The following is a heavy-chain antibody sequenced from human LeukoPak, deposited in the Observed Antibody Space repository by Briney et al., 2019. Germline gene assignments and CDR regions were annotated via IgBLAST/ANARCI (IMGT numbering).Heavy chain of an antibody. Sequence: GGSLRLSCAASGFTFSRYAMHWVRQAPGKGLEWVAVMSYDGTNKYYADSVKGRFTISRDNAKNTLYLQMNSLRAEDTAVYYCARDLGYCSSTSCYAGVNYYYGMDVWGQGTTVTVSS. J-gene: IGHJ6*02. CDR2: MSYDGTNK. CDR1: GFTFSRYA. V-gene: IGHV3-30-3*01. D-gene: IGHD2-2*01. CDR3: ARDLGYCSSTSCYAGVNYYYGMDV.